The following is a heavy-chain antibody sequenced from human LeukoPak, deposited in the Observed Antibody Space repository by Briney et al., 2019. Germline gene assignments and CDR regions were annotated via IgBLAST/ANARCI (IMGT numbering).Heavy chain of an antibody. Sequence: ASVKVSCKASGYTFTSYGISWVRQAPGQGLECMGWISAYNGNTNYAQKLQGRVTMTTDTSTSTAYMELRSLRSDDTAVYYCAREVVGYYDFWSGYTNAFDIWGQGTMVTVSS. CDR1: GYTFTSYG. CDR3: AREVVGYYDFWSGYTNAFDI. J-gene: IGHJ3*02. D-gene: IGHD3-3*01. V-gene: IGHV1-18*01. CDR2: ISAYNGNT.